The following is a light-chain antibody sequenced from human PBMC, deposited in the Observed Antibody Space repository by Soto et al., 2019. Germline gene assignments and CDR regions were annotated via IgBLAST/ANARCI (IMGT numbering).Light chain of an antibody. V-gene: IGKV1-27*01. J-gene: IGKJ4*01. CDR2: DAS. CDR3: QEYDIAPLT. CDR1: QGIGKY. Sequence: DVQMTQSPSSLSASVGDRVTITCRASQGIGKYLAWYQQKPGKVPKLLIHDASILRSGVPARFGGSGSGTYFTLTISSLQPEDVATYYCQEYDIAPLTFGGGTKVEIK.